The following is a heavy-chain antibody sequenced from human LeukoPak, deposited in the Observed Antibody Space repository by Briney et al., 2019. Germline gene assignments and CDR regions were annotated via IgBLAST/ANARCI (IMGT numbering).Heavy chain of an antibody. CDR3: ARDNYSYGYYYYYMDV. V-gene: IGHV1-2*02. J-gene: IGHJ6*03. CDR1: GYTFTGHY. D-gene: IGHD5-18*01. Sequence: ASVKVSCKASGYTFTGHYMHWVRQAPGQGLEWMGWINPNSGGTNYAQKFQGRVTMTRDTSISTAYMELSRLRSDDTAAYYCARDNYSYGYYYYYMDVWGKGTTVTVSS. CDR2: INPNSGGT.